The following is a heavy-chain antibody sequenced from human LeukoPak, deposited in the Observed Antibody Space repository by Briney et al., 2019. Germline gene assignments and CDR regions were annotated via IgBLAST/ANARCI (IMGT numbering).Heavy chain of an antibody. J-gene: IGHJ6*03. D-gene: IGHD3-10*01. CDR1: GGSISSSTYY. Sequence: SETLSLTCTVSGGSISSSTYYWGWIRQPPGKGLEWIGSIYDSGSTYSNPSLKSRLTISVDTSKNQFSLKLSSVTAADTAVYYCARVRVYGSDYGGLYYYYYMDVWGKGTTVTVSS. V-gene: IGHV4-39*07. CDR3: ARVRVYGSDYGGLYYYYYMDV. CDR2: IYDSGST.